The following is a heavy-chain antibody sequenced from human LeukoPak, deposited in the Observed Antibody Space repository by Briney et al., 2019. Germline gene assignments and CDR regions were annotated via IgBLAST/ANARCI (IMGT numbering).Heavy chain of an antibody. J-gene: IGHJ4*02. CDR1: GFTFSSYA. V-gene: IGHV3-23*01. D-gene: IGHD3-22*01. CDR3: AKDTRRTMYYYDSSGYLGDY. Sequence: GGSLRLSCAASGFTFSSYAMSWVRQAPGKGLEWVSGISGSGGSTYYVDSVKGRFTMSRDNSKNTLYLQMNSLRAEDTAVYYCAKDTRRTMYYYDSSGYLGDYWGQGTLVTVSS. CDR2: ISGSGGST.